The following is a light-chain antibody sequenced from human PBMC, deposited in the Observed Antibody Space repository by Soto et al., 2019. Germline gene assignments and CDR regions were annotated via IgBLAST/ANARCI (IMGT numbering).Light chain of an antibody. Sequence: IQLTQSPSSLSASVGDRVTITCRASQDISCYLAWYQQKPGKAPRLLIYAASTLQNGVPSRFSGGGSGTDFTLTISSLQPEDFATYYCQQLNTYPPWTFGPGTKVDIK. CDR1: QDISCY. CDR2: AAS. J-gene: IGKJ3*01. V-gene: IGKV1-9*01. CDR3: QQLNTYPPWT.